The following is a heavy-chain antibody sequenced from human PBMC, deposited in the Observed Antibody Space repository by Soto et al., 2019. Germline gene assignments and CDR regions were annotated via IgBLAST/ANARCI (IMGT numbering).Heavy chain of an antibody. CDR1: GFTFSGYA. V-gene: IGHV3-23*01. CDR3: AKRGVPGRLDVFDI. J-gene: IGHJ3*02. CDR2: ISREGNTK. Sequence: GGSLRLSCVASGFTFSGYAMSWVRQAPGKGLEWVSAISREGNTKLYADSVKGRFTISRDNSQSTLFLQMNSLRADDTAVYFCAKRGVPGRLDVFDIWGQGTMVTVSS. D-gene: IGHD2-8*01.